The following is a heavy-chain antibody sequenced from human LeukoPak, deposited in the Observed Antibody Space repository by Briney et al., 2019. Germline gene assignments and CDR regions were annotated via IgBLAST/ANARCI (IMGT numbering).Heavy chain of an antibody. J-gene: IGHJ6*03. CDR2: ISSSRSTI. Sequence: PGGSLRLSCAASGFTFSNYEMHWVRQAPGKGLEWVSYISSSRSTIYYADSVKGRFTISRDNAKNSLYLQMNSLIAEDTAVYFCARRAYYSYYMDVWGKGTTVTVSS. CDR1: GFTFSNYE. CDR3: ARRAYYSYYMDV. V-gene: IGHV3-48*03.